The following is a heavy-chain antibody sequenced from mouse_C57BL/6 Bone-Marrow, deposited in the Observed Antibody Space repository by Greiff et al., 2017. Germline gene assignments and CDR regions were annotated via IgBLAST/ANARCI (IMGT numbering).Heavy chain of an antibody. CDR1: GYTFTSYW. CDR2: IDPSDSYT. J-gene: IGHJ3*01. V-gene: IGHV1-50*01. D-gene: IGHD1-1*01. Sequence: VKQSCKASGYTFTSYWMQWVKQRPGQGLEWIGEIDPSDSYTNYNQKFKGKATLTVDTSSSTAYMQLSSLTSEDSAVYYCARSPYGSPTAYWGQGTLVTVSA. CDR3: ARSPYGSPTAY.